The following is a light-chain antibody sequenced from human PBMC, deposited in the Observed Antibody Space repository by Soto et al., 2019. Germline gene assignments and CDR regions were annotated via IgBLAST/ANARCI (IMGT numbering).Light chain of an antibody. CDR2: EVT. CDR3: SSYTSSAYVV. V-gene: IGLV2-14*01. CDR1: SSDVGGFNY. Sequence: QSALTQPASVSGSPGQSITISCTGNSSDVGGFNYVSWYQLHPGKAPKLMIYEVTNRPSGISNRFSGSKSGNTASLTISGLQAEDEADYYCSSYTSSAYVVFGGGTKLTVL. J-gene: IGLJ2*01.